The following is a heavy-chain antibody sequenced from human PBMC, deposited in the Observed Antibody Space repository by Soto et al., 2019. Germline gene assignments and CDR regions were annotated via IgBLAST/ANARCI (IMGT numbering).Heavy chain of an antibody. V-gene: IGHV3-23*01. Sequence: GGSLRLSCAASGFSFGSYALSWVRQAPGKGLEWVSTISGSDGKTFYADSVKGRFYISRDTSQSTLYLQMNSLRADDTAMYYCARWSYLDYWGQGTRVTVSS. CDR3: ARWSYLDY. D-gene: IGHD3-3*01. J-gene: IGHJ4*02. CDR2: ISGSDGKT. CDR1: GFSFGSYA.